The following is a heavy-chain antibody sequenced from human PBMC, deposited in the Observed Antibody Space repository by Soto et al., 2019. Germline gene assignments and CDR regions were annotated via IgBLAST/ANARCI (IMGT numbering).Heavy chain of an antibody. J-gene: IGHJ4*02. D-gene: IGHD5-12*01. CDR2: IKSKTDGGTT. Sequence: GGSLRLSCAASGFTFSNAWMSWVRQAPGKGLEWVGRIKSKTDGGTTDYAAPVKGRFTISRDDSKNTLYLQMNSLKTEDTAVYYCTTDSVPFRGYDLGDRNWGQGTLVTVSS. CDR1: GFTFSNAW. CDR3: TTDSVPFRGYDLGDRN. V-gene: IGHV3-15*01.